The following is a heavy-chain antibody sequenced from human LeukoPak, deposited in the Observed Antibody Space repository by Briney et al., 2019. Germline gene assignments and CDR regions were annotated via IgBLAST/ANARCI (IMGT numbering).Heavy chain of an antibody. Sequence: PGGSLRLSCAASGFSFSDYDMSWVRQAPGKGLDVVSAISTTGGTTYYADSVRGRFTISRDNAKNSLYLQMNSLRAEDTAVYYCARDGSDDYGDYSLDYWGQGTLVTVSS. CDR2: ISTTGGTT. D-gene: IGHD4-17*01. CDR3: ARDGSDDYGDYSLDY. J-gene: IGHJ4*02. V-gene: IGHV3-23*01. CDR1: GFSFSDYD.